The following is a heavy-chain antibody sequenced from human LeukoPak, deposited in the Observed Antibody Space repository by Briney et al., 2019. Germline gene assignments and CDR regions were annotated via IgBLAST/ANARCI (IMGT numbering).Heavy chain of an antibody. D-gene: IGHD5-18*01. CDR2: IYYSGST. J-gene: IGHJ4*02. CDR3: ARDLPALVPVY. CDR1: GGSISSGDYY. Sequence: PSQTLSLTCTVSGGSISSGDYYWSWIRQPPGKGLEWIGYIYYSGSTYYNPTLKSRVTISVDTSNNQFSLKLSSVTAADTAVYYCARDLPALVPVYWGLGTLVTVSS. V-gene: IGHV4-30-4*01.